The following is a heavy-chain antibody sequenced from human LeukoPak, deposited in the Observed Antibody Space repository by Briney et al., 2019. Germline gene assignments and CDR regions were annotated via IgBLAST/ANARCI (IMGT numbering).Heavy chain of an antibody. Sequence: ASVKVSCKASGYKFYVYYMHWVRQAPGQGLEWMGWINPNNGATDYAEKFQGRVTLTRDTSISTAYMELTGLRSDDTAVYYCARIRDSSWYDSWGQGTLVTVSS. J-gene: IGHJ5*01. CDR3: ARIRDSSWYDS. V-gene: IGHV1-2*02. CDR2: INPNNGAT. D-gene: IGHD4-11*01. CDR1: GYKFYVYY.